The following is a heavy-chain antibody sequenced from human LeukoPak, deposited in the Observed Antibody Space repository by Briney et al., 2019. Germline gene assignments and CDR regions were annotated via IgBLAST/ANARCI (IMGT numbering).Heavy chain of an antibody. CDR2: IHYSGNT. CDR3: ARGFGYDFADY. J-gene: IGHJ4*02. D-gene: IGHD2-2*01. CDR1: GGSSRSGDYF. Sequence: SQTLSLTCAVSGGSSRSGDYFWSWIRQPPGKGQEWIGHIHYSGNTYYNPSLKSRVSISVDTSKNQFSLKLSSVTAADTAVYYCARGFGYDFADYWGQGILVTVSS. V-gene: IGHV4-30-4*01.